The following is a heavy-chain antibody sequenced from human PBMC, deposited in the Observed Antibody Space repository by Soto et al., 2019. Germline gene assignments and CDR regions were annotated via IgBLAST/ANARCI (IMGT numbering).Heavy chain of an antibody. CDR2: IYYSGST. D-gene: IGHD6-13*01. CDR3: ARGSDEQQLVGPRKFDY. J-gene: IGHJ4*02. CDR1: GGSSSSGGYC. Sequence: TLETLPHTCTVSGGSSSSGGYCWSWIRKHPGKGLEWIGYIYYSGSTYYNPSLKSRVTISVDTSKNQFSLKLSSVTAADTAVYYCARGSDEQQLVGPRKFDYWGQGTLLTVSS. V-gene: IGHV4-31*03.